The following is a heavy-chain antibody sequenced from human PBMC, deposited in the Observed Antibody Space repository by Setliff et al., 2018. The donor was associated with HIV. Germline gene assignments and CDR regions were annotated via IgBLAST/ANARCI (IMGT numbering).Heavy chain of an antibody. V-gene: IGHV3-49*04. CDR2: IRSEEYGGTS. D-gene: IGHD3-10*01. CDR1: GFDLGDYA. Sequence: GGSLRLSCAGVGFDLGDYAVTWVRQAPGKGLEWVSSIRSEEYGGTSAFAASVKGRFTISRDDTRGIAYLQMNSLRAEDTAVYYCARDPLPDFRGWCYWGQGTLVTVSS. J-gene: IGHJ4*02. CDR3: ARDPLPDFRGWCY.